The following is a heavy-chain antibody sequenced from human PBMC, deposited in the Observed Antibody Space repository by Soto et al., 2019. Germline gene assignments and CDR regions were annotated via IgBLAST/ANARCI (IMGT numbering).Heavy chain of an antibody. CDR1: GGSISGYY. CDR3: ARDEVGYNYDAFDI. CDR2: IYYSGST. D-gene: IGHD5-12*01. J-gene: IGHJ3*02. Sequence: SETLSLTCTVSGGSISGYYWSWIRQPPGKGLEWIGYIYYSGSTNYNPSLKSRVTISVDTSKNQFSLKLSSVTAADTAVYYCARDEVGYNYDAFDIWGQGTMVTVS. V-gene: IGHV4-59*01.